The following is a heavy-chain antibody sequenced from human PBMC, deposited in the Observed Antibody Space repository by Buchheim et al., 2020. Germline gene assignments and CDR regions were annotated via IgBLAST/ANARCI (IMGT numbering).Heavy chain of an antibody. CDR3: ARDRGHGGVIIRPFDY. CDR2: INPSGGST. CDR1: GYTFTSYY. J-gene: IGHJ4*02. D-gene: IGHD3-10*01. Sequence: QVQLVQSGAEVKKPGASVKVSCKASGYTFTSYYMHWVRQAPGQGLEWMGIINPSGGSTSYAQKFQGRVTMTRDTSTNTGYMELSSLRSEDTAVYYCARDRGHGGVIIRPFDYWGQGTL. V-gene: IGHV1-46*01.